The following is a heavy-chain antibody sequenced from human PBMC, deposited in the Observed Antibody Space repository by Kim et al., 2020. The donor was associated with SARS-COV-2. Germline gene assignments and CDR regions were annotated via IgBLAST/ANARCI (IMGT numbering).Heavy chain of an antibody. D-gene: IGHD6-13*01. CDR3: ARHGTAAAREGWFDP. V-gene: IGHV5-10-1*01. CDR1: GYSFTSYW. Sequence: GESLKISCKGSGYSFTSYWISWVRQMPGKGLEWMGRIDPSDSYTNYSPSFQGHVTISADKSISTAYLQWSSLKASDTAMYYCARHGTAAAREGWFDPWGQGTLVTVSS. CDR2: IDPSDSYT. J-gene: IGHJ5*02.